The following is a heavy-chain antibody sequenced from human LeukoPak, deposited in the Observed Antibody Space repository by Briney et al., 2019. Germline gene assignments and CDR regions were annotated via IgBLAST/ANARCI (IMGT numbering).Heavy chain of an antibody. D-gene: IGHD2-2*01. CDR1: GFTFSSYW. J-gene: IGHJ4*02. CDR2: IKYDGSAK. Sequence: PGGSLRLSCAASGFTFSSYWITWVRQPPGKGLGWVANIKYDGSAKYYGDSVKGRFTISRDNTKNSLYLQMNSLRAEDTAVYYCARVIVLVEGASDHFDYWGQGTPATVHS. CDR3: ARVIVLVEGASDHFDY. V-gene: IGHV3-7*01.